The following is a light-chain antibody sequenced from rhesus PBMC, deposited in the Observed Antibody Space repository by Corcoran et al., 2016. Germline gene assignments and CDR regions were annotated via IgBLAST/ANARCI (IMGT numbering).Light chain of an antibody. J-gene: IGKJ1*01. CDR2: KAS. CDR1: QSISRW. CDR3: QHYNSSPRT. V-gene: IGKV1-22*01. Sequence: DIQMTQSPSSLSASLGDTVTITCRASQSISRWLAWYQQKPGKAPSLLIYKASTLQSGVPSRFSGGGSGTAFTLTISNLQSEDLATYYCQHYNSSPRTFGQGTKLEV.